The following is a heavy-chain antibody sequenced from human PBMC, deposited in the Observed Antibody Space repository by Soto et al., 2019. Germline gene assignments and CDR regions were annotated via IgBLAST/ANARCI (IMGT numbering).Heavy chain of an antibody. CDR3: ARGIKYGAYSRWFDP. J-gene: IGHJ5*02. V-gene: IGHV1-8*01. CDR1: GYTFTSYD. Sequence: ASVKVSCKASGYTFTSYDINWVRQAAGQGLEYLGWMNPNSGNTAYVQKFQGRVTMTWDTSITTAYMELSSLRSEDTAVYFCARGIKYGAYSRWFDPWAQGTLVTVSS. D-gene: IGHD4-17*01. CDR2: MNPNSGNT.